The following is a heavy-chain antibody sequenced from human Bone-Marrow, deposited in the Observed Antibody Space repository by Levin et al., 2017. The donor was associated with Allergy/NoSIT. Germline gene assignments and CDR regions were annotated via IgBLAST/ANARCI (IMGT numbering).Heavy chain of an antibody. D-gene: IGHD6-19*01. CDR1: GFTFSSYW. V-gene: IGHV3-7*01. CDR2: IKQDGSEK. J-gene: IGHJ3*02. CDR3: ARDLAVAGSYAFDI. Sequence: GGSLRLSCAASGFTFSSYWMSWVRQAPGKGLEWVANIKQDGSEKYYVDSVKGRFTISRDNAKNSLYLQMNSLRAEDTAVYYCARDLAVAGSYAFDIWGQGTMVTVSS.